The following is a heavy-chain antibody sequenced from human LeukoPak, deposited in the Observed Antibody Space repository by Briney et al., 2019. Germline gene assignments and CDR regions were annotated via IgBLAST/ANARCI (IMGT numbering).Heavy chain of an antibody. J-gene: IGHJ4*02. CDR2: ITEDGSEK. D-gene: IGHD6-19*01. Sequence: GGSLRLSCTASGVTFSSYWMSWVRQPPGRGLEWVANITEDGSEKYYVDCVTGRFTISRDNAKISLYLQMNSLRAEDTAVYYCASQFWWAAVAGTLDYWGQGTLVTVSS. CDR1: GVTFSSYW. V-gene: IGHV3-7*05. CDR3: ASQFWWAAVAGTLDY.